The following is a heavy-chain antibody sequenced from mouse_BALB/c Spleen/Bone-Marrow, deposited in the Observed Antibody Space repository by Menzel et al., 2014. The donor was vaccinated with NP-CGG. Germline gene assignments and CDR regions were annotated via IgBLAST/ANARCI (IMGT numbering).Heavy chain of an antibody. CDR3: ASYRYAWYFDV. J-gene: IGHJ1*01. D-gene: IGHD2-14*01. CDR2: IDPASGNT. V-gene: IGHV14-3*02. Sequence: EVMLVESGAELVKPGASVKLSCTASGFNIKDTYMHWVKQRPEQGLEWIGRIDPASGNTKYDPKFQGKATITADTSSNTAYLQLSSLTSEDAAVYYCASYRYAWYFDVWGAGTTVIVSS. CDR1: GFNIKDTY.